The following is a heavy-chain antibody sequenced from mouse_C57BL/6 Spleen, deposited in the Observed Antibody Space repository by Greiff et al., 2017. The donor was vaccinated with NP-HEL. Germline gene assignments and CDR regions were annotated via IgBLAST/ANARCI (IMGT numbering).Heavy chain of an antibody. CDR2: ISYDGSN. J-gene: IGHJ3*01. D-gene: IGHD2-14*01. CDR1: GYSITSGYY. Sequence: VQLQQSGPGLVKPSQSLSLTCSVTGYSITSGYYWNWLRQFPANKLEWMGYISYDGSNNYNPFLKNRITITRDTSKNQFFLKLNTVTTEDTATYYCARRDRWFAYWGQGTLVTVSA. CDR3: ARRDRWFAY. V-gene: IGHV3-6*01.